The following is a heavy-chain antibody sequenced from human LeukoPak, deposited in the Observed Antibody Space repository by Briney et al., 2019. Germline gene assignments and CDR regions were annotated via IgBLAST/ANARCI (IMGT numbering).Heavy chain of an antibody. CDR2: ITSDGTTT. CDR1: GFAFSAFW. J-gene: IGHJ4*02. Sequence: GGSLRLSCTASGFAFSAFWMEWVRQTPGRGLVWVSRITSDGTTTTYADSVKGRFTISRDNAKNTLYLQMNSLRVEDTAVYYCAKADYDSSGYRRFDYWGQGTLVTVSS. V-gene: IGHV3-74*01. CDR3: AKADYDSSGYRRFDY. D-gene: IGHD3-22*01.